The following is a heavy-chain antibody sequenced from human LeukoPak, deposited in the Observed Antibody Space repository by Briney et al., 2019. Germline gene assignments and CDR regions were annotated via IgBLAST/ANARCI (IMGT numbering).Heavy chain of an antibody. Sequence: ASMKVSCKASGYSFTGYYMHWVRQAPGQGLEWMGWINPNSGDTKYAQKFQGRVTMTRDTSISTAYMDLSSLRSDDTAFYYCARDGTTVVGATIPFDYWGQGTLATVSS. V-gene: IGHV1-2*02. D-gene: IGHD1-26*01. J-gene: IGHJ4*02. CDR3: ARDGTTVVGATIPFDY. CDR1: GYSFTGYY. CDR2: INPNSGDT.